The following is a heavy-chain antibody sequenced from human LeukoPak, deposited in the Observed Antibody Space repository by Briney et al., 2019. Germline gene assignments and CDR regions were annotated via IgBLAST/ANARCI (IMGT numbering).Heavy chain of an antibody. CDR1: GFTFSSYG. CDR3: AREQSQDY. D-gene: IGHD5-24*01. J-gene: IGHJ4*02. Sequence: GGSLRLSCAASGFTFSSYGMHWVRQAPGKGLEWVAFIRYDGSNKYYADSVKGRFTISRDNAKNSLYLQMNSLRAEDTAVYYCAREQSQDYWGQRTLVTVSS. V-gene: IGHV3-30*02. CDR2: IRYDGSNK.